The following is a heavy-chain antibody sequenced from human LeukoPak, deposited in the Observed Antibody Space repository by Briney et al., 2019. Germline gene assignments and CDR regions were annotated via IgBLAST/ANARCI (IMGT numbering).Heavy chain of an antibody. CDR1: GYSISSGYY. V-gene: IGHV4-38-2*02. D-gene: IGHD4-17*01. CDR3: ARHGRDGDYVAY. Sequence: SETLSLTCTVSGYSISSGYYWGWIRQPPGKGLEWIGNIYHSGTTYYNPSLKSRVTISVDTSKNQFSLKLSSVTAADTAVYYCARHGRDGDYVAYWGQGTLVTVSS. CDR2: IYHSGTT. J-gene: IGHJ4*02.